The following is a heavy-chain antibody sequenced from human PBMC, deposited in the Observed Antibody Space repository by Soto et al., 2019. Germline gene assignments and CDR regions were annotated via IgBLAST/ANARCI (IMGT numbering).Heavy chain of an antibody. CDR3: ARGGGGIVVVPAASRFDY. J-gene: IGHJ4*02. D-gene: IGHD2-2*01. CDR1: GYTFTGYY. Sequence: QVQLVQSGAEVKKPGASVKVSCKASGYTFTGYYMHWVRQAPGQGLEWMGWINPNSGGTNYAQKFQGWVTMTTDTSISTAYMELSRLRSDDTAVYYCARGGGGIVVVPAASRFDYWGQGPLVTVSS. CDR2: INPNSGGT. V-gene: IGHV1-2*04.